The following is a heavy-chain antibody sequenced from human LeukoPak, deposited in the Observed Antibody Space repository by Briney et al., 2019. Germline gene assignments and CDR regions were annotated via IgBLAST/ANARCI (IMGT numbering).Heavy chain of an antibody. CDR2: VYYAGNI. CDR3: ARQPTVNRGAVASNFDY. CDR1: GALFSSTIHY. Sequence: SETLSLTCTVSGALFSSTIHYWAWIRQPPGKGLEWIGSVYYAGNIYYNASFQNRVTISMDTSKNQFSLRLSTMSATDTAVYFCARQPTVNRGAVASNFDYWGQGTLVTVSS. J-gene: IGHJ4*02. D-gene: IGHD6-19*01. V-gene: IGHV4-39*01.